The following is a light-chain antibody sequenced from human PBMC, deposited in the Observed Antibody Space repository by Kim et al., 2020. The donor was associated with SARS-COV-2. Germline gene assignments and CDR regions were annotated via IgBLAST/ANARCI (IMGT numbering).Light chain of an antibody. Sequence: DIRMTQSPSSVSASLGDRVTITCRASQGISKNLAWFQQKPGEAPKSLIYGASTLQGGVPSRFSGAGSGTEFTLTITSLQPDDFAIYFYQQYNSHPITFGQGTRLEIK. CDR3: QQYNSHPIT. CDR2: GAS. J-gene: IGKJ5*01. CDR1: QGISKN. V-gene: IGKV1-16*01.